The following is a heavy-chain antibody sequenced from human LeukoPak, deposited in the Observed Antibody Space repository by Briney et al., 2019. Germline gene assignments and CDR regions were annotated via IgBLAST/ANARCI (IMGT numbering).Heavy chain of an antibody. Sequence: GGSLRLSCAASGVTFSSYVMSWVRQAPGKGLQWVSGIIGSGGSTYYAESVKGRFTISRDNSKNTLYLQMDTLRAEDTAVYYCTKYIYDSSGRYFDYWGQGALVTVSS. J-gene: IGHJ4*02. V-gene: IGHV3-23*01. CDR2: IIGSGGST. CDR3: TKYIYDSSGRYFDY. D-gene: IGHD3-22*01. CDR1: GVTFSSYV.